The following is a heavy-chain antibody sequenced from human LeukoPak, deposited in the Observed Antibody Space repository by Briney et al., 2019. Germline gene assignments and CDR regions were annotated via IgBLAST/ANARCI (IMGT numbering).Heavy chain of an antibody. V-gene: IGHV3-30*18. CDR1: GFTFSSYA. D-gene: IGHD3-9*01. CDR2: ISYDGSNK. Sequence: GGSLRPSCAASGFTFSSYAMSWVRQAPGKGLEWVAVISYDGSNKYYADSVKGRFTISRDNSKNTLYLQMNSLRAEDTAVYYCAKGRQVLRYFDWLSDWGQGTLVTVSS. J-gene: IGHJ4*02. CDR3: AKGRQVLRYFDWLSD.